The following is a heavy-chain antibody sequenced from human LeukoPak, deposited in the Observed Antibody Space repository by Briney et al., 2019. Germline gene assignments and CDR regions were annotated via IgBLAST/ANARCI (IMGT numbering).Heavy chain of an antibody. CDR2: IRYDGSNK. CDR3: VVVVPAAKDY. V-gene: IGHV3-30*02. J-gene: IGHJ4*02. CDR1: GFTFSRYW. D-gene: IGHD2-2*01. Sequence: PGGSLRLSCVVSGFTFSRYWMSWVRQAPGKGLEWVAFIRYDGSNKYYADSVKGRFTTSRDNSKNTLYLQMNSLRAEDTAVYYCVVVVPAAKDYWGQGTLVTVSS.